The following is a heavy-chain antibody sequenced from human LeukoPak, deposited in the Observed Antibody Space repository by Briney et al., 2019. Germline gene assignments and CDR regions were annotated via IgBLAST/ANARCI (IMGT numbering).Heavy chain of an antibody. V-gene: IGHV1-69*05. Sequence: SVMVSCKASGGTFSSYAISWVRQAPGQGLEWMGGIIPIFGTANYAQKFQGRVTITTDESTSTAYMELSSLGSEDTAVYYCARETAGAAAAYDYWGQGTLVTVSS. J-gene: IGHJ4*02. CDR2: IIPIFGTA. D-gene: IGHD6-13*01. CDR1: GGTFSSYA. CDR3: ARETAGAAAAYDY.